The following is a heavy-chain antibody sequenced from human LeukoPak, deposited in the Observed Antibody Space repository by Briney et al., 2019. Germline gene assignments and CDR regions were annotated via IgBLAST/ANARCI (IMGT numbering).Heavy chain of an antibody. V-gene: IGHV3-23*01. CDR1: GFTFSNYA. CDR2: IVGSGGDT. Sequence: GGSLRPSCAASGFTFSNYAMNWVRQAPGKGLEWVSSIVGSGGDTYYADSVKGRFTISRDNSKNTVYLHVNSLRAADTAVYYCAKTDHASSHFDLFAYWGQGTLVTVSS. CDR3: AKTDHASSHFDLFAY. D-gene: IGHD3-16*01. J-gene: IGHJ4*02.